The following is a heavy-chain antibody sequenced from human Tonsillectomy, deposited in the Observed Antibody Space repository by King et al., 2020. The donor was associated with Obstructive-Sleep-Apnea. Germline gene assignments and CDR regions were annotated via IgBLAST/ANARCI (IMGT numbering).Heavy chain of an antibody. CDR3: AKDGYGGNSIFHWFDT. CDR1: GFTFCSYG. V-gene: IGHV3-30*18. J-gene: IGHJ5*02. CDR2: ILYDGSNK. Sequence: VQLVESGGGAVQPGGALRLSCAASGFTFCSYGMHWVRQAPGKGLEWVAVILYDGSNKYYADSVKGRFTISRDNSKNTLYLQMNSLRAEDTAVYYCAKDGYGGNSIFHWFDTWGQGTLVTVSS. D-gene: IGHD4-23*01.